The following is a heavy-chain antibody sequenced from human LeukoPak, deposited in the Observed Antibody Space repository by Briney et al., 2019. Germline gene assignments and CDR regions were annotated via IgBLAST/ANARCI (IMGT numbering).Heavy chain of an antibody. D-gene: IGHD6-19*01. CDR2: IYYSGST. CDR3: ARMRGIAVAGLDY. J-gene: IGHJ4*02. V-gene: IGHV4-59*12. Sequence: SETLSLTCTVSGGPISSYYWSWIRQPPGKGLEWIGYIYYSGSTNYNPSLKSRVTISVDTSKNQFSLKLSSVTAADTAVYYCARMRGIAVAGLDYWGQGTLVTVSS. CDR1: GGPISSYY.